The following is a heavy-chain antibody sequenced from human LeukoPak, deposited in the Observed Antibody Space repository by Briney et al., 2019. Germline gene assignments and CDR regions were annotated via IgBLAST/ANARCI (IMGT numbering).Heavy chain of an antibody. CDR3: ARDGYGGKVFGYYYYYMDV. D-gene: IGHD4-23*01. J-gene: IGHJ6*03. CDR2: IYTSGST. Sequence: SETLSLTCTVSGGPISSSSYYWSWIRQPAGKGLEWIGRIYTSGSTNYNPSLKSRVTISVDTSKNQFSLKLSSVTAADTAVYYCARDGYGGKVFGYYYYYMDVWGKGTTVTISS. V-gene: IGHV4-61*02. CDR1: GGPISSSSYY.